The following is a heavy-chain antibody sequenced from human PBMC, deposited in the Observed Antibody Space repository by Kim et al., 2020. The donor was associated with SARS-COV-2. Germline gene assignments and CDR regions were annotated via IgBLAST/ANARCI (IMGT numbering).Heavy chain of an antibody. CDR3: ARALPTGEGHAFDI. D-gene: IGHD3-16*01. Sequence: PGSVKGRFTISRENAKNSLYLQMNSLRAGDTAVYYCARALPTGEGHAFDIWGQGTMVTVSS. V-gene: IGHV3-13*01. J-gene: IGHJ3*02.